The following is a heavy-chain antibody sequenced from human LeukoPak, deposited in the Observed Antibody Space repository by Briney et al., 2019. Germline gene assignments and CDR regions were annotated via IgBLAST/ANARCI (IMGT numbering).Heavy chain of an antibody. Sequence: NPGGSLRLSCTTSGFTFADYAMSWFRQAPGKGLEWVGFIRSKSNGGTTHYAASVEGRFTISRDDSNSIAYLQMNSLKTEDTAVYYCVRDYRYAGHESVYWGQGTLVTVSS. J-gene: IGHJ4*02. CDR1: GFTFADYA. CDR2: IRSKSNGGTT. V-gene: IGHV3-49*05. CDR3: VRDYRYAGHESVY. D-gene: IGHD5-12*01.